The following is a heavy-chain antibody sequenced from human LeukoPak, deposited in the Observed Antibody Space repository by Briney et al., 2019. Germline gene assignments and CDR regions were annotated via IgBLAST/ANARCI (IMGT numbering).Heavy chain of an antibody. CDR1: GGSFSGYY. CDR2: INHSGST. V-gene: IGHV4-34*01. Sequence: DPSETPSLTCAVYGGSFSGYYWSWIRQPPGKGLEWIGEINHSGSTNYNPSLKSRVTISVDTSKNHFSLKLSSVTAADTAVYYCARGWYSSYFDYWGQGTLVTVSS. CDR3: ARGWYSSYFDY. J-gene: IGHJ4*02. D-gene: IGHD6-19*01.